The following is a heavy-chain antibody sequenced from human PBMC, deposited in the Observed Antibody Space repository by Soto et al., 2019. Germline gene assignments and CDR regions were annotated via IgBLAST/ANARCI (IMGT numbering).Heavy chain of an antibody. CDR3: GRGRSGQIVIFY. CDR2: IGPESGAT. J-gene: IGHJ4*02. V-gene: IGHV1-2*02. CDR1: GYTFTGHY. Sequence: ASVKVSCKTSGYTFTGHYIHWVRQAPQQGPEWVGEIGPESGATRYAEKFRGRVTMTMDTSITTVYMELRNLSPDDTAVYYCGRGRSGQIVIFYWGQGTPVTVST. D-gene: IGHD1-26*01.